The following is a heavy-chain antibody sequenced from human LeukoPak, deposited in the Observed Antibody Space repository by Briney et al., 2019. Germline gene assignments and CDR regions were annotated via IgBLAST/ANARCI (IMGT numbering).Heavy chain of an antibody. CDR2: IYSGGST. CDR1: GFTVSSNY. V-gene: IGHV3-53*01. CDR3: ARVALGSYNWFDP. D-gene: IGHD3-10*01. Sequence: QLGGSLRLSRAASGFTVSSNYMSWVRQAPGKGLEWVSVIYSGGSTYYADSVKGRFTISRDNSKNTLYLQMNSLRAEDTAVYYCARVALGSYNWFDPWGQGTLVTVSS. J-gene: IGHJ5*02.